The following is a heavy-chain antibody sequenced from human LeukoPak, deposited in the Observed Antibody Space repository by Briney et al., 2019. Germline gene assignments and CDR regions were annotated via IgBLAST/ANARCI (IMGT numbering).Heavy chain of an antibody. CDR1: GGSISSYY. D-gene: IGHD3-22*01. V-gene: IGHV4-4*07. J-gene: IGHJ4*02. CDR2: IYTSGST. CDR3: ARRGYYDSSGYSFGFFDY. Sequence: PSETLSLTCTFSGGSISSYYWSWIRQPAGKGLEWIGRIYTSGSTNYNPSLKSRVTMSADTSKNQFSLKLSSVTAADTAVYYCARRGYYDSSGYSFGFFDYWGQGTLATVSS.